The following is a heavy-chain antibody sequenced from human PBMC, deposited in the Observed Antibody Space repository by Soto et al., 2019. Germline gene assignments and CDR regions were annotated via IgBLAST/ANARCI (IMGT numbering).Heavy chain of an antibody. CDR3: ARMSRGYSYGYMDYFDY. D-gene: IGHD5-18*01. CDR1: GGSISSYY. J-gene: IGHJ4*02. V-gene: IGHV4-59*01. Sequence: SETLSLTCTVSGGSISSYYWSWIRQPPGKGLEWIGYIYYSGSTNYNPSLKSRVTISVDTSKNQFSLKLSSVTAADTAVYYCARMSRGYSYGYMDYFDYWGQGTLVTVSS. CDR2: IYYSGST.